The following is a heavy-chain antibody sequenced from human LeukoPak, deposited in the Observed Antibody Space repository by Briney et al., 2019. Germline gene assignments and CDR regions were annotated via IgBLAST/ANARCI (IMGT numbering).Heavy chain of an antibody. Sequence: PGGSLRLSCAASGFSFSTYSMNWVRQAPGQGLEWVAYISGGSGYIYYADSVKGRFTVSRDNAENSLYLEMNSLRAEDTAVYYCARQGGMQSFDYWGHGILVTVSS. CDR2: ISGGSGYI. CDR1: GFSFSTYS. J-gene: IGHJ4*01. D-gene: IGHD6-19*01. CDR3: ARQGGMQSFDY. V-gene: IGHV3-21*01.